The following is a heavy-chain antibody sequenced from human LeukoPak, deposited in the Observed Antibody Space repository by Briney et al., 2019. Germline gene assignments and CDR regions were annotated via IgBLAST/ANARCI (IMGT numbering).Heavy chain of an antibody. CDR2: MNPNSGNT. CDR3: ASRYYDSSGYFGWRAPPLYYYYYGMDV. CDR1: GYTFTSYD. D-gene: IGHD3-22*01. J-gene: IGHJ6*02. V-gene: IGHV1-8*01. Sequence: ASVKVSCKASGYTFTSYDINWVRQATGQGLEWVGWMNPNSGNTGYAQKFQGRVTMTRNTSISTAYMELSSLRSEDTAVYYCASRYYDSSGYFGWRAPPLYYYYYGMDVWGQGTTVTVSS.